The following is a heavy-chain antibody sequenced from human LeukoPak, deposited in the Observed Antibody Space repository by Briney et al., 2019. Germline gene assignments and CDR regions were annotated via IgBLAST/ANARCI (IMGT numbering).Heavy chain of an antibody. CDR3: AKLNTTVAFDY. D-gene: IGHD4-23*01. CDR2: IRYDGSSK. CDR1: GFTFSIDD. V-gene: IGHV3-30*02. J-gene: IGHJ4*02. Sequence: GGSLRLSCAASGFTFSIDDMHWVRQAPGKGLEWVASIRYDGSSKYYGVSGKGRFTISRDNSKNTLYLQMNSLRTEDTAVYYCAKLNTTVAFDYWGQGTLVTVSS.